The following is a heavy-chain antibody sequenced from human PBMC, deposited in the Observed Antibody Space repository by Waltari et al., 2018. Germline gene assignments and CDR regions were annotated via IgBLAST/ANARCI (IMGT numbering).Heavy chain of an antibody. Sequence: EVQLVESGGGLVKPGGSLRLSCAASGFTFSSYSMNWVRQAPGKGLEWVSSISSSSSYIYYADSVKGRFTISRDNAKNSLYLQMNSLRAEDTAVYYCARAARGQQLDAYWGQGTLVTVSS. D-gene: IGHD6-13*01. CDR1: GFTFSSYS. V-gene: IGHV3-21*01. CDR2: ISSSSSYI. CDR3: ARAARGQQLDAY. J-gene: IGHJ4*02.